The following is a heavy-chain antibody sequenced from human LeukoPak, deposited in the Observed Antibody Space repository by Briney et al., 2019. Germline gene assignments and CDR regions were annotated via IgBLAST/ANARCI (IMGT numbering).Heavy chain of an antibody. J-gene: IGHJ4*02. CDR3: VPTDRGWYDY. CDR2: INPNSGGT. D-gene: IGHD6-19*01. V-gene: IGHV1-2*02. CDR1: GYTFTSYG. Sequence: ASVKVSCEASGYTFTSYGISWVRQAPGQGLEWMGWINPNSGGTNYAQKFQGRVTMTRDTSISTAYMELSRLRSDDTAVYFCVPTDRGWYDYWGQGTLVTVSS.